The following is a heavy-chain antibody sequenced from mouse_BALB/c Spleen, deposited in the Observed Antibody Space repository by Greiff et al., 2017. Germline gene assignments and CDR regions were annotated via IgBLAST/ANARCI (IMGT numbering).Heavy chain of an antibody. D-gene: IGHD2-1*01. J-gene: IGHJ2*01. Sequence: EVQRVESGGGLVQPGGSLRLSCATSGFTFTDYYMSWVRQPPGKALEWLGFIRNKANGYTTEYSASVKGRFTISRDNSQSILYLQMNTLRAEDSATYYCARDYYGSYFDYWGQGTTLTVSS. V-gene: IGHV7-3*02. CDR1: GFTFTDYY. CDR3: ARDYYGSYFDY. CDR2: IRNKANGYTT.